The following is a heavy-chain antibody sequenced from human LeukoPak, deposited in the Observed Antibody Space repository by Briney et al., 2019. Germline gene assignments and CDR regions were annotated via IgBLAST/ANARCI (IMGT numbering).Heavy chain of an antibody. CDR2: ISWNDND. Sequence: SGPTLVKPTQTLTLTCTFSGFSRSATGVGVGWVRHPPAKALEWLALISWNDNDPNSTSLRRRITITKQTSKRQVDLTMTNLNPVDTAKYYCVHKGTDYSLDYWGQGTLVTVSS. CDR1: GFSRSATGVG. J-gene: IGHJ4*02. D-gene: IGHD4-11*01. CDR3: VHKGTDYSLDY. V-gene: IGHV2-5*01.